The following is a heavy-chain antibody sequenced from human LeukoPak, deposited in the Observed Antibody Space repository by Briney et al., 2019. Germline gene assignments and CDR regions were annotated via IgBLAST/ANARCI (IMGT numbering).Heavy chain of an antibody. V-gene: IGHV4-4*07. J-gene: IGHJ6*03. Sequence: SETLSLTCTVSGGSISSYYWSWIRQPAGKGLEWIGRIYTSGSTNYNPSLKSRVTMSVDTSRNQFSLKLSSVTAADTAVYYCARAHFGVGPYYYYYMDVWGKGTTVTVSS. CDR1: GGSISSYY. CDR3: ARAHFGVGPYYYYYMDV. CDR2: IYTSGST. D-gene: IGHD3-3*01.